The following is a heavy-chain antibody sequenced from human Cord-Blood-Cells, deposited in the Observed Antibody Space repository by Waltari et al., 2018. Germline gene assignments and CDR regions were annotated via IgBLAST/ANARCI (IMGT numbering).Heavy chain of an antibody. V-gene: IGHV3-33*01. D-gene: IGHD2-2*02. J-gene: IGHJ6*03. CDR1: GFTFSSYG. CDR3: ARDPIVVVPAATPYYMDV. CDR2: IWYDGSNK. Sequence: QVQLVESGGGVVQPGRSLRLSCAASGFTFSSYGMHWVLQAPGKGLEWVAVIWYDGSNKYYADSVKGRFTISRDNSKNTLYLQMNSLRAEDTAVYYCARDPIVVVPAATPYYMDVWGKGTTVTVSS.